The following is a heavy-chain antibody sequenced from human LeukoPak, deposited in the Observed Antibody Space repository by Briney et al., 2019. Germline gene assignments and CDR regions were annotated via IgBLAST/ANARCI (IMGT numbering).Heavy chain of an antibody. Sequence: GGSLRLSCAASGFTFDDYAMLWVRQAPGKGLEWVSLISGDGGSTYYADSVKGRFTISRDNSKNSLYLQMNSLRTEDTALYYCAKGQDDIVVVPAAMSLDYWGQGTLVTVSS. CDR2: ISGDGGST. V-gene: IGHV3-43*02. J-gene: IGHJ4*02. CDR1: GFTFDDYA. D-gene: IGHD2-2*01. CDR3: AKGQDDIVVVPAAMSLDY.